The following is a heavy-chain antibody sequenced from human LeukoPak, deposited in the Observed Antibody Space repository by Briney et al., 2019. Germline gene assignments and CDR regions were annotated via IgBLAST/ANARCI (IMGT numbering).Heavy chain of an antibody. CDR2: ISAYNGNT. CDR3: ARDYYYDSSGYPYFDY. Sequence: ASVKVSCKASGYTFTSYGISWVRQAPGQGLEWMGWISAYNGNTNYAQKLQGRGTMTTDTSTSTAYMELRSLRSDDTAVYYCARDYYYDSSGYPYFDYWGQGTLVTVSS. V-gene: IGHV1-18*01. CDR1: GYTFTSYG. D-gene: IGHD3-22*01. J-gene: IGHJ4*02.